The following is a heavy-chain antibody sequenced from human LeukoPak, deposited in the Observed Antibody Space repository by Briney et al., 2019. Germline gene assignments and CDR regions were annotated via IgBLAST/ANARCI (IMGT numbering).Heavy chain of an antibody. J-gene: IGHJ5*02. CDR1: GFTFSSYS. D-gene: IGHD1-20*01. CDR3: ARSVNWNPIEFDP. CDR2: ISSSSSYI. V-gene: IGHV3-21*01. Sequence: GGSLRLSCAASGFTFSSYSMNWVRQAPGKGLEWVSSISSSSSYIYYADSVKGRFTISRDNAKNSLYLQMNSLRAEDTAVYYCARSVNWNPIEFDPWGQGTLVTVSS.